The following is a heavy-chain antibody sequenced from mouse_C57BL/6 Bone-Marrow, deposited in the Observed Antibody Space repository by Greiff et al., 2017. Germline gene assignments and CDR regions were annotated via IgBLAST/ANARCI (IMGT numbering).Heavy chain of an antibody. CDR2: FYPGSGSI. J-gene: IGHJ2*01. CDR3: ARHGDYYGSSPYYFDY. CDR1: GYTFTEYT. V-gene: IGHV1-62-2*01. Sequence: VKLMESGAELVKPGASVKLSCKASGYTFTEYTIHWVKQRSGQGLEWIGWFYPGSGSIKYNEKFKDKATLTADQSSSTVYMELSRLTSEDSAVYFCARHGDYYGSSPYYFDYWGQGTTLTVSS. D-gene: IGHD1-1*01.